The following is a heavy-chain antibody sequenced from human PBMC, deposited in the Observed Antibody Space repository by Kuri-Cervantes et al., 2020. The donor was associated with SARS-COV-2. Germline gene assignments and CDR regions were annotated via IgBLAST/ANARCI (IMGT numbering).Heavy chain of an antibody. CDR1: GFTFSSYA. CDR2: ISGSGGST. Sequence: GETLSLTCAASGFTFSSYAMSWVRQAPGKGLEWVSAISGSGGSTYYADSVKGRFTISRDNSKNTLYRQMNSLRAEDTAVYYCAKDLGYPAASDAFDIWGQGTTVTVSS. D-gene: IGHD5-18*01. CDR3: AKDLGYPAASDAFDI. V-gene: IGHV3-23*01. J-gene: IGHJ3*02.